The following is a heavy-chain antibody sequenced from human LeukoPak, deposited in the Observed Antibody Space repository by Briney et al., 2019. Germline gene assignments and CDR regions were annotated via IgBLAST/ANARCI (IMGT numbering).Heavy chain of an antibody. Sequence: SETLSLTCTVSGGSISSYYWSWIRQPPGKGLEWIGYIYYSGSTNYNPSLKSRVTISVDTSKNQFSLKLSSVTAADTAVYYCARAKRYPQGRPFDYWGQGTLVTVSS. CDR2: IYYSGST. J-gene: IGHJ4*02. CDR3: ARAKRYPQGRPFDY. D-gene: IGHD3-9*01. CDR1: GGSISSYY. V-gene: IGHV4-59*12.